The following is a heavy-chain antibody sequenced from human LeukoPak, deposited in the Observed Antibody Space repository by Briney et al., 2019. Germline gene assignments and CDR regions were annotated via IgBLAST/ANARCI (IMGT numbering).Heavy chain of an antibody. Sequence: GGSLRLSCAASGFTFSSYGMHWVRQAPGKGLEWVAYIQYDGSNEQYADSVKGRFSISRDSSKNILYLQMNSLRAEDTAVYYCAKDRCSNGIGCYYYYMDVWGKGTTVTISS. V-gene: IGHV3-30*02. D-gene: IGHD2-8*01. CDR2: IQYDGSNE. J-gene: IGHJ6*03. CDR3: AKDRCSNGIGCYYYYMDV. CDR1: GFTFSSYG.